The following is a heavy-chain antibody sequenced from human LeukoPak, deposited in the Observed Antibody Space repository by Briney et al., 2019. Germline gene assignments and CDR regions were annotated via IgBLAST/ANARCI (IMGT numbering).Heavy chain of an antibody. D-gene: IGHD2-15*01. CDR3: ARVRSDCRGGNCCYYFAY. CDR2: IYSGGST. CDR1: GFTVSDNY. J-gene: IGHJ4*02. Sequence: GGSLRLSCAASGFTVSDNYMSWVRQAPGKGLEWVSVIYSGGSTYYADSVKGRFTTSRDNSKNTLYLQMNSLRAEDTAGYYCARVRSDCRGGNCCYYFAYWGQGILVTVSS. V-gene: IGHV3-66*01.